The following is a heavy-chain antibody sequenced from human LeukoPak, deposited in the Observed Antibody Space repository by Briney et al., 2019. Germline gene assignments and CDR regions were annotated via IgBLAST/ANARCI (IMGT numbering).Heavy chain of an antibody. CDR2: IWYDGNNK. Sequence: GGSLRLSCAASGFTFSSYGMHWVRQAPGKGLEWVAVIWYDGNNKYYADSVKGRFTISRDNSKNTLYLQVNSLRAEDTAVYYCTRDDGTSIKYYFDYWGQGTLVTVSS. D-gene: IGHD1-1*01. J-gene: IGHJ4*02. CDR3: TRDDGTSIKYYFDY. CDR1: GFTFSSYG. V-gene: IGHV3-33*01.